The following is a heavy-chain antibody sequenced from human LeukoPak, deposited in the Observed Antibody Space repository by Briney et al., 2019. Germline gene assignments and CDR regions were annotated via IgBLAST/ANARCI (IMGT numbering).Heavy chain of an antibody. V-gene: IGHV4-39*07. CDR1: GGSISSSSYY. CDR3: ARVGFIAAAGDYYFDY. J-gene: IGHJ4*02. CDR2: IYYSGST. D-gene: IGHD6-13*01. Sequence: SETLSLTCTVSGGSISSSSYYWGWIRQPPGKGLEWIGSIYYSGSTYYNPSLKSRVTISVDTSKNQFSLKLSSVTAADTAVYYCARVGFIAAAGDYYFDYWGQGTLVTVSS.